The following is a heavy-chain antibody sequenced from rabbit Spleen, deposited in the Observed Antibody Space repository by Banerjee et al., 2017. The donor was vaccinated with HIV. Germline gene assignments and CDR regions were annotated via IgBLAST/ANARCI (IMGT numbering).Heavy chain of an antibody. D-gene: IGHD6-1*01. J-gene: IGHJ4*01. Sequence: EESGGDLVKPGASLTLTCTASGFSFSNNYYMCWVRQAPGKGPEWIACIANGDGSTYYASWVNGRFTISRSTSLNTVTLQMTSLTAADTATYFCARRADHAGYGYANLWGQGTLVTVS. CDR1: GFSFSNNY. CDR2: IANGDGST. V-gene: IGHV1S47*01. CDR3: ARRADHAGYGYANL.